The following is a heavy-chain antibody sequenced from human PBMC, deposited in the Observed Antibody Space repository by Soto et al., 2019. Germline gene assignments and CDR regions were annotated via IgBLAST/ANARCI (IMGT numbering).Heavy chain of an antibody. V-gene: IGHV4-61*01. J-gene: IGHJ5*02. CDR1: GGSVSSGSYY. Sequence: SETLSLTCTVSGGSVSSGSYYWSWIRQPPGKGLEWIGYIYYSGSTNYNPSLKSRVTISVDTSKNQFSLKLSSVTAADTAVYYCAREGYCSSTSCYRSRWFDPWGQGTLVTVSS. CDR2: IYYSGST. D-gene: IGHD2-2*02. CDR3: AREGYCSSTSCYRSRWFDP.